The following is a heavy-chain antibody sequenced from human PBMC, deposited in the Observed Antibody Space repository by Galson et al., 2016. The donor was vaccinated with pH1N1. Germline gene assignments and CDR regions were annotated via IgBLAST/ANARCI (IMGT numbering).Heavy chain of an antibody. Sequence: SETLSLTCTVSGYSISVGHYWAWIRQSPGKGLEWIAYIYYNGNTKYNPSLKSRVTISLDTPKNQVSLNLTSVTAADTAIYYCAKEGASRSAGYFESWGQGLMVAVSS. D-gene: IGHD1-26*01. J-gene: IGHJ4*02. CDR3: AKEGASRSAGYFES. V-gene: IGHV4-59*11. CDR1: GYSISVGHY. CDR2: IYYNGNT.